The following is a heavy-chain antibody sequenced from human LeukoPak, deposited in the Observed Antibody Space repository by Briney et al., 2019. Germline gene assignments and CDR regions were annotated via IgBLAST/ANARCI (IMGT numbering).Heavy chain of an antibody. CDR2: ISSSSSYI. D-gene: IGHD6-19*01. Sequence: GGSLRLSCAASGFTFSSYSMTWVRQAPGKGLEWVSSISSSSSYIYYADSVKGRFTISRDNAKNSLYLQMNSLRAEDTAVYYCARDCIAVAGPAAPFDYWGQGTLVTVSS. V-gene: IGHV3-21*01. J-gene: IGHJ4*02. CDR1: GFTFSSYS. CDR3: ARDCIAVAGPAAPFDY.